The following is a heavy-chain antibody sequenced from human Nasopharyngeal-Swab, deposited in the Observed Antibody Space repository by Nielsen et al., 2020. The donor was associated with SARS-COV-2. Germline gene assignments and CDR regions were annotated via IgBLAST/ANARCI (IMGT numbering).Heavy chain of an antibody. J-gene: IGHJ4*02. CDR1: GFTLSHYG. Sequence: GESLKIPCAASGFTLSHYGMHWVRQAPGKGLEWAAAISYDGNTKYYADSAKGRFTISRDSAKNALYLEMNSLRPEDTAVYFCARDDGGLGDYWGQGTLVTVSS. CDR3: ARDDGGLGDY. V-gene: IGHV3-30*03. CDR2: ISYDGNTK. D-gene: IGHD3-10*01.